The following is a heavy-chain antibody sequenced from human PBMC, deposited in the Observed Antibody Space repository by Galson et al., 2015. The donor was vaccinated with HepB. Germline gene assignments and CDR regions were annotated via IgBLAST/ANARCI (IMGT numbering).Heavy chain of an antibody. CDR3: ARHEYQLPPASGYYGMDV. J-gene: IGHJ6*02. D-gene: IGHD2-2*01. CDR1: GYTFTSYG. Sequence: SVKVSCKASGYTFTSYGISWVRQAPGQGLEWMGWISAYNGNTNYAQKLQGRVTMTTDTSTSAAYMELRSLRSDDTAVYYCARHEYQLPPASGYYGMDVWGQGTTVTVSS. V-gene: IGHV1-18*04. CDR2: ISAYNGNT.